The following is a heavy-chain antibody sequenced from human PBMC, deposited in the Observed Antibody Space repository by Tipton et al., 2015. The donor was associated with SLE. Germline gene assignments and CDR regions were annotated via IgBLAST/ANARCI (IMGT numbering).Heavy chain of an antibody. Sequence: TLSLTCTVSGQSIINYYWTWIRQPPGKGLEWIGYIYNNGNTNYNPSLKSRVTMSLDTSKNQFSLKLSSVTAADTAVYYCARRRGSSWYEDYFDYWGQGTLVTVSS. CDR3: ARRRGSSWYEDYFDY. D-gene: IGHD6-13*01. CDR2: IYNNGNT. CDR1: GQSIINYY. J-gene: IGHJ4*02. V-gene: IGHV4-59*01.